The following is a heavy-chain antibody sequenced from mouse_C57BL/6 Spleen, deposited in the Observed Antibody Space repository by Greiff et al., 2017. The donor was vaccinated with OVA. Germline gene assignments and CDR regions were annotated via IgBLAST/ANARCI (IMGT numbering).Heavy chain of an antibody. CDR1: GYAFRSSW. CDR3: ARWSGSSPWFAY. Sequence: QVQLQPSGPELVQPGASVKISCTASGYAFRSSWMNWVKQRPGKGLEWIGRIYPGDGDTNYTGSFKGQATLTADKSSSTAYMQLSSLTSEDSAVYVGARWSGSSPWFAYWGQGTLVTVSA. CDR2: IYPGDGDT. V-gene: IGHV1-82*01. D-gene: IGHD1-1*01. J-gene: IGHJ3*01.